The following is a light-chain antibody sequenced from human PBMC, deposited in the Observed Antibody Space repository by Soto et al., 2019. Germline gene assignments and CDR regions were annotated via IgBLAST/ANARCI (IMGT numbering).Light chain of an antibody. CDR1: QTVLYSSNNKNY. CDR3: QQYYSTPLT. CDR2: WAS. Sequence: DIVMTQSPDSLAVSLGERATINCKSSQTVLYSSNNKNYLAWYQQKPGQPPKLLIYWASTRQSGVPDRFSGSGSGTDFTLTISSLQAEDVAVSYCQQYYSTPLTFGGGTKMELK. J-gene: IGKJ4*01. V-gene: IGKV4-1*01.